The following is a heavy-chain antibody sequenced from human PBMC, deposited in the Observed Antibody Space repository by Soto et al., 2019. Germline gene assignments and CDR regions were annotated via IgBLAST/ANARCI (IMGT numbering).Heavy chain of an antibody. Sequence: ASVKVSCKASGYSFINYAIHWVRQAPGQRLEWMGWISAGDGATKYSQEFQGRVTITRDTSATTAYMELSSLRSEDTAVYYCARDNDSDNVWGSFGYWGQGSLVTVSS. CDR3: ARDNDSDNVWGSFGY. CDR2: ISAGDGAT. D-gene: IGHD3-16*01. V-gene: IGHV1-3*01. CDR1: GYSFINYA. J-gene: IGHJ4*02.